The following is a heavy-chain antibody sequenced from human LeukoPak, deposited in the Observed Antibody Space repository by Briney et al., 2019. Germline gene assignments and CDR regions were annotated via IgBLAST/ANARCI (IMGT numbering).Heavy chain of an antibody. V-gene: IGHV4-4*02. CDR2: IYHSGST. D-gene: IGHD3-3*01. Sequence: PSGTLSLTCAVSGGSISSSNWWSWVHQPPGKGLEWIGEIYHSGSTNYNPSLKSRVTISVDKSKNQFSLKLSSVTAADTAVYYCARASIWSGYNIGYWGQGTLVTVSS. CDR3: ARASIWSGYNIGY. J-gene: IGHJ4*02. CDR1: GGSISSSNW.